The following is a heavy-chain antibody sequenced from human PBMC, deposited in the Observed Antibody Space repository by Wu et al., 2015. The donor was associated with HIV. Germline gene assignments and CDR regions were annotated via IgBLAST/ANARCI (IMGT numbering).Heavy chain of an antibody. Sequence: QVQLVQSGAEVKKPGASVMVSCKASGYTFTDYYMYWVRQAPGQGLEWMGWINPNRGGTKYAQKFQGRVTMTRDTAVSTAYMELNSLRSDDTAVYYCARGLDWGYGWYFDLWGRGTLVTVSS. J-gene: IGHJ2*01. V-gene: IGHV1-2*02. CDR2: INPNRGGT. D-gene: IGHD3/OR15-3a*01. CDR3: ARGLDWGYGWYFDL. CDR1: GYTFTDYY.